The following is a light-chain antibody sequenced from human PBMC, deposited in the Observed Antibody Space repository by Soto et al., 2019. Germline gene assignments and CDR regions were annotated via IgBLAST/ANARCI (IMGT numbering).Light chain of an antibody. CDR1: SSDVGGYDY. Sequence: LTQPASVSGSPGQSIAISCTGTSSDVGGYDYVSWYQQQPDKAPKLMIYEVTKRPSGVSNRFSGSKSGNTASLTISGLQAEDEADYYCSSHTSGSTRVFGTGTKVT. CDR2: EVT. V-gene: IGLV2-14*01. CDR3: SSHTSGSTRV. J-gene: IGLJ1*01.